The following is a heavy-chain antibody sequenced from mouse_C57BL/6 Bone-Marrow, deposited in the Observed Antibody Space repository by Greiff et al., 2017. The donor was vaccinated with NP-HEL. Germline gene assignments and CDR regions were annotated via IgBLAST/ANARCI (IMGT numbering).Heavy chain of an antibody. CDR1: GYTFTSYW. CDR2: IYPGNSDT. J-gene: IGHJ4*01. Sequence: EVQRVESGTVLARPGASVKLSCKTSGYTFTSYWMHWVKQRPGQGLEWIGAIYPGNSDTSYNQKFKGKAKLTAVTSASTAYMELSSLTNDDSAVYYCTYGNYYYAMDYWGQGTSVTVTS. CDR3: TYGNYYYAMDY. V-gene: IGHV1-5*01. D-gene: IGHD2-1*01.